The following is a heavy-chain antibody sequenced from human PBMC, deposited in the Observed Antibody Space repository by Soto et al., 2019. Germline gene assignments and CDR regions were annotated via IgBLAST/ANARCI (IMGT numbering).Heavy chain of an antibody. CDR1: GGTFSSYA. J-gene: IGHJ4*02. V-gene: IGHV1-69*01. D-gene: IGHD5-12*01. CDR3: ARVVMRHSGYDLSPFDY. CDR2: IIPIFGTA. Sequence: QVQLVQSGAEVKKPGSSVKVSCKASGGTFSSYAISWVRQAPGQGLEWMGGIIPIFGTANYAQKFQGRVTITADESTSTAYMELSSLRSEDTAVYYCARVVMRHSGYDLSPFDYWGQGTLGTVSS.